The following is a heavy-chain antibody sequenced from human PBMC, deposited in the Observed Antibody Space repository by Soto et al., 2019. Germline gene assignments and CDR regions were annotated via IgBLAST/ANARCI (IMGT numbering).Heavy chain of an antibody. Sequence: EVQLLESGGGLVQPGGSLRLSCVASGFTFSSYAMNWVRQAPGKGLEWVSTISGSGASTYYADSVKGRFTISRDNSKNTLYLQMNSLRAEDTAVYYCAKRGAPYYSWFDPWGQGTLVTVSS. CDR2: ISGSGAST. D-gene: IGHD2-21*01. V-gene: IGHV3-23*01. J-gene: IGHJ5*02. CDR3: AKRGAPYYSWFDP. CDR1: GFTFSSYA.